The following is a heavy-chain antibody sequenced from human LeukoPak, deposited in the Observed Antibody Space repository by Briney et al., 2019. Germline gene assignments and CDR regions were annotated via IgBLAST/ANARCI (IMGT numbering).Heavy chain of an antibody. J-gene: IGHJ6*03. V-gene: IGHV3-48*04. Sequence: PGGSLRLSCAATGFTSSSYNMAWVRQAPGKGLEWVSYIISSSGTIYYADSVKGRFTISRDNADNSLYLQMNSLGAEDTAVYFCARLGPVNKDHYIDVGGKGTTVTISS. CDR3: ARLGPVNKDHYIDV. CDR1: GFTSSSYN. D-gene: IGHD4-17*01. CDR2: IISSSGTI.